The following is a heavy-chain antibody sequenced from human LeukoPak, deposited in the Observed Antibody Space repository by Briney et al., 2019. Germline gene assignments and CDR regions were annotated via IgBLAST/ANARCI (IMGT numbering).Heavy chain of an antibody. CDR2: IYYSGST. Sequence: GSLRLSCAASGFTFSSYWMSWVRQPPGKGLEWIGSIYYSGSTYYNPSLKSRVTISVDTSKNQFSLKLSSVTAADTAVYYCAVLGYCSSTSCYIVDAFDIWGQGTMVTVSS. J-gene: IGHJ3*02. CDR3: AVLGYCSSTSCYIVDAFDI. V-gene: IGHV4-39*01. CDR1: GFTFSSYW. D-gene: IGHD2-2*02.